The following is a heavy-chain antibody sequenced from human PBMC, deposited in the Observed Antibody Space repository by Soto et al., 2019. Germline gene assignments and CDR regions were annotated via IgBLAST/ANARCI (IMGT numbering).Heavy chain of an antibody. J-gene: IGHJ5*02. D-gene: IGHD2-2*01. CDR1: GFSLSTSGVG. Sequence: QITLKESGPTLVKPTQTLTLTCTFSGFSLSTSGVGVGWIRQPPGKALEWLALIYWNDDKRYSPSLKSRLTITTDTPENQVVLTMPNMDPGDTATYYCAHRLPACSSPSCYGWFEPWGQGTLVTVSS. CDR2: IYWNDDK. V-gene: IGHV2-5*01. CDR3: AHRLPACSSPSCYGWFEP.